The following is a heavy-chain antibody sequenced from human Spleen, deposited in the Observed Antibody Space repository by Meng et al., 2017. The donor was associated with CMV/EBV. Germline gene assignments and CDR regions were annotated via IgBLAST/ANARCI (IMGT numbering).Heavy chain of an antibody. Sequence: ASVKVSCKASGYSFTSYGISWVRQAPGQRLEWMGWSNAGNGNTKYSQEFQGRVTMTEDTTADTAYMELSSLRSDDTAVYYCASENTLIYGGDSRYHWFFDLWGRGTLVTVSS. D-gene: IGHD4-23*01. CDR1: GYSFTSYG. J-gene: IGHJ2*01. CDR3: ASENTLIYGGDSRYHWFFDL. V-gene: IGHV1-18*01. CDR2: SNAGNGNT.